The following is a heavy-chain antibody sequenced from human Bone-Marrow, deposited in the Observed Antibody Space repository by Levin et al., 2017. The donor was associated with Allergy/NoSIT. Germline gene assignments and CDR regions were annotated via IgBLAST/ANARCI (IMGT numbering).Heavy chain of an antibody. CDR2: MYDSGST. V-gene: IGHV4-59*11. CDR1: GASISSHY. CDR3: ARRYFGSDGMDL. Sequence: SQTLSLTCTVSGASISSHYWSWIRQPPGKALEWIGYMYDSGSTKFHPSLKSRVTILVDRPKNQFSLKLTSVTTADTAVYYCARRYFGSDGMDLWGQGTTVTVSS. D-gene: IGHD3-9*01. J-gene: IGHJ6*02.